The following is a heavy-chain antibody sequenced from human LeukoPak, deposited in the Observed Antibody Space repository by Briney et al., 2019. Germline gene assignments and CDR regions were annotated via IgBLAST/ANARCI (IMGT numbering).Heavy chain of an antibody. CDR3: ARWNYYGSGSKNYYYYYMDV. Sequence: SSETLSLTCAVYGGSFSGYYWSWIRQPPGKGLEWIGEINHSGSTNYNPSLKSRVTISVDTSKNQFSLKLSSVTAADTAVYYCARWNYYGSGSKNYYYYYMDVWGKGTTVTISS. CDR2: INHSGST. CDR1: GGSFSGYY. V-gene: IGHV4-34*01. J-gene: IGHJ6*03. D-gene: IGHD3-10*01.